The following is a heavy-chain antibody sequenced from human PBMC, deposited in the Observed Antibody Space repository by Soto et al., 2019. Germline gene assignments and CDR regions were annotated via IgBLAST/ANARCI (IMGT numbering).Heavy chain of an antibody. J-gene: IGHJ5*02. CDR3: ARAASTVTTFRNWFDP. Sequence: EVQLLESGGGLVQPGGSLTLSCAASGFTFTNYAMNWVRQTPGKGLEWVSAISGSGGSKYYADSVKGRFTISRDNSKDTLYLQMNSLRGEDTAVYFCARAASTVTTFRNWFDPWGQGTLVTVSS. D-gene: IGHD4-17*01. CDR2: ISGSGGSK. CDR1: GFTFTNYA. V-gene: IGHV3-23*01.